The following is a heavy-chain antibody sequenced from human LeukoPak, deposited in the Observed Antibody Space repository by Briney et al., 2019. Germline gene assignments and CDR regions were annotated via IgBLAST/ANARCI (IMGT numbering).Heavy chain of an antibody. CDR3: ARRLSRTYGMDV. D-gene: IGHD2-21*01. CDR2: INPNSGGT. V-gene: IGHV1-2*02. Sequence: GASVTVSCKASGYTFTGYYMHWVRQAPGQELEWMGWINPNSGGTNYAQKFQGRVTMTRDTSISTAYMELSRLRSDDTAVYYCARRLSRTYGMDVWGQGTTVTVSS. CDR1: GYTFTGYY. J-gene: IGHJ6*02.